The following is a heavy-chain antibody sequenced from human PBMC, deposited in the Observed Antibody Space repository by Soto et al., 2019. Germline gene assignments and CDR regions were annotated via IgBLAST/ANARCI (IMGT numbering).Heavy chain of an antibody. CDR1: GGSISSSSYY. J-gene: IGHJ4*02. CDR3: ARDLYSSGYYSDY. V-gene: IGHV4-39*07. D-gene: IGHD3-22*01. Sequence: SETLSLTCTVSGGSISSSSYYWGWIRQPPGKGLEWVGSIYYSGSTYYNPSLKSPVTISVDTSKNQFSLKLSSVTAADTAVYSCARDLYSSGYYSDYWGQGTLVTVSS. CDR2: IYYSGST.